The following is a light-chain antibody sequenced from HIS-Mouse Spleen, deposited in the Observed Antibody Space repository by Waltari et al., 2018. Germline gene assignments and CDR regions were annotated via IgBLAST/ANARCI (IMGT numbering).Light chain of an antibody. CDR1: SSNIGSTN. Sequence: QSVLTQPPSASGTPGQRATIPCSGSSSNIGSTNVSWYNQLPGTAPKLLIYRNNQRPSGVPDRFSGSKSGTSASLAISGLRSEDEADYYCAAWDDSLSGPVFGGGTKLTVL. CDR2: RNN. CDR3: AAWDDSLSGPV. V-gene: IGLV1-47*01. J-gene: IGLJ3*02.